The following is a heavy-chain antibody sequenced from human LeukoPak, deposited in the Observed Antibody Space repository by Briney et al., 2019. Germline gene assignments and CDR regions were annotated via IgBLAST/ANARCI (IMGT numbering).Heavy chain of an antibody. D-gene: IGHD6-19*01. CDR2: IHNSGRT. CDR3: ASPFGSGWPDAFDS. J-gene: IGHJ3*02. V-gene: IGHV4-39*01. CDR1: GGSIGSSSYY. Sequence: SETLSLTCTVSGGSIGSSSYYWGWIRQPPGKGLEWIGSIHNSGRTYYNPSLKSRVTISVDTSKNQFSLKVNSVTAADTAVFYCASPFGSGWPDAFDSWGQGTMVTVSS.